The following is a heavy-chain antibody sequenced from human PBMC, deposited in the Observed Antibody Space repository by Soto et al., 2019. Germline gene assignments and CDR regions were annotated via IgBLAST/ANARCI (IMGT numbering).Heavy chain of an antibody. Sequence: PGGSLRLSCAASGFTFSSYEMNWVRQAPGKGLEWVSYISSSGSTIYYADSVKGRFTISRDNAKNSLYLQMNSLRAEDTAVYYCARAFGGSKMYYWGQGTLVTVS. CDR3: ARAFGGSKMYY. D-gene: IGHD3-10*01. V-gene: IGHV3-48*03. CDR1: GFTFSSYE. CDR2: ISSSGSTI. J-gene: IGHJ4*02.